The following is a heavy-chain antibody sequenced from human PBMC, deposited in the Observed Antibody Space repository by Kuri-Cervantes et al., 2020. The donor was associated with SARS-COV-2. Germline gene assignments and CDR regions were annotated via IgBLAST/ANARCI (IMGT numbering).Heavy chain of an antibody. V-gene: IGHV3-11*06. D-gene: IGHD3-3*01. CDR3: ARDTRAFSWRAPQRSSYMDV. CDR1: GFSFSNSY. Sequence: GESLKISCAASGFSFSNSYMSWIRQAPGKGLEWLSYISGTSTYTYYAESVKGRFTISRDNAKNSLYLQMSSLRGEDTAFYYCARDTRAFSWRAPQRSSYMDVWGKGTTVTVSS. J-gene: IGHJ6*04. CDR2: ISGTSTYT.